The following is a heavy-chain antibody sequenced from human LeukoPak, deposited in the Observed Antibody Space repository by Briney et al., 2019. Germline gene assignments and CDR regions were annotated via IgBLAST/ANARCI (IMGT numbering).Heavy chain of an antibody. D-gene: IGHD4-23*01. CDR2: IGTSSSTI. CDR1: GFTFSTYG. CDR3: ARHDYGGNSGDN. Sequence: PGGSLRLSCAASGFTFSTYGMHWVRQSPGKGLEWVSYIGTSSSTIYYADSVKGRFTISRDNAKNSLYLQMNSLRDEDTAVYYCARHDYGGNSGDNWGQGTLVTVSS. V-gene: IGHV3-48*02. J-gene: IGHJ4*02.